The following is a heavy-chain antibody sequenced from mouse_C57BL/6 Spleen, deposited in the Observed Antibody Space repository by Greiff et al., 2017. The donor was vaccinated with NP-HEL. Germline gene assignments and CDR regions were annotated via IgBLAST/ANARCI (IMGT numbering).Heavy chain of an antibody. D-gene: IGHD1-1*01. Sequence: VQLQQPGAELVKPGASVKMSCKASGYTFTSYWITWVKQRPGQGLEWIGDIYPGSGSTNYNEKFKSKATLTVDTSSSTAYMQLSSLTSEDSEVYYGERKGITTVVAHGYFDVWGTGTTVTVSS. CDR2: IYPGSGST. V-gene: IGHV1-55*01. CDR3: ERKGITTVVAHGYFDV. J-gene: IGHJ1*03. CDR1: GYTFTSYW.